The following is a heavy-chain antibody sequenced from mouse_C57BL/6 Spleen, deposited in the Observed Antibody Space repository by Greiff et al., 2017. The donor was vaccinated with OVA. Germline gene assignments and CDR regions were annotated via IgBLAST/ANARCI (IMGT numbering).Heavy chain of an antibody. CDR3: ARPLITTVVDAMDY. CDR2: IYPRDGST. Sequence: QVQLQQSGPELVKPGASVKLSCKASGYTFTSYDINWVKQRPGQGLEWIGWIYPRDGSTKYNEKFKGKATLTVDTSSSTAYMELHSLTSEDSAVYFCARPLITTVVDAMDYWGQGTSVTVSS. J-gene: IGHJ4*01. CDR1: GYTFTSYD. V-gene: IGHV1-85*01. D-gene: IGHD1-1*01.